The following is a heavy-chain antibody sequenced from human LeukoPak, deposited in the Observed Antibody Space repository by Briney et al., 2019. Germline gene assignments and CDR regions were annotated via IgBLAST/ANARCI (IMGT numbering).Heavy chain of an antibody. D-gene: IGHD3-3*01. CDR3: ARGPKPSGYLSL. CDR2: IRYDGSNK. J-gene: IGHJ6*04. CDR1: GFTFSSYG. V-gene: IGHV3-30*02. Sequence: GGSLRLSCAASGFTFSSYGMHWVRQAPGKGLEWVAFIRYDGSNKYYADSVKGRFTISRDNSKNTLYLQMNSLRAEDTAVYYCARGPKPSGYLSLWGKGTTVTVSS.